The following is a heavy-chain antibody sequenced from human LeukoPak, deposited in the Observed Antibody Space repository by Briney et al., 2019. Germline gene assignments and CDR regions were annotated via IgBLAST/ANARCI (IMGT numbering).Heavy chain of an antibody. CDR3: ARDPYDFWSGYSPYNWFDP. CDR1: GFAFSSYG. J-gene: IGHJ5*02. V-gene: IGHV3-33*01. D-gene: IGHD3-3*01. CDR2: IWYDGSNK. Sequence: GGSLRLSCAVSGFAFSSYGMHWVRQAPGKGLEWVAVIWYDGSNKYYADSVKGRFTISRDNSKNTLYLQMNSLRAEDTAVYYCARDPYDFWSGYSPYNWFDPWGQGTLVTVSS.